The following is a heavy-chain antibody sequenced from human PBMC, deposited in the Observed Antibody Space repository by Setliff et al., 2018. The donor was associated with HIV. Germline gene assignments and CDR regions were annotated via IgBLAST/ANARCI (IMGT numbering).Heavy chain of an antibody. V-gene: IGHV4-39*01. CDR1: GGSIEFISYY. Sequence: SETISLTCSVSGGSIEFISYYWGWILQPPGKGLEWIGSVYYSGSTYYNPSLKSLLTISVDTSTNKFSLKLSSVTAADTAVYYCARLRGLNLEPFDYWGQGTLVTVSS. CDR3: ARLRGLNLEPFDY. CDR2: VYYSGST. D-gene: IGHD1-1*01. J-gene: IGHJ4*02.